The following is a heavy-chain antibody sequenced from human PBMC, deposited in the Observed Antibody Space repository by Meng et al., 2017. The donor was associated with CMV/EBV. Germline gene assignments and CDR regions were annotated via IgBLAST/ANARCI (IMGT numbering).Heavy chain of an antibody. CDR3: ARTRYCSSTSCYSRKYNWFDP. D-gene: IGHD2-2*01. Sequence: SETLSLTCTVSGGSISSSSYYWGWIRQPPGKGLEWIGEINHSGSTNYNPSLKSRVTISVDTSKNQFSLKLSSVTAADTAVYYCARTRYCSSTSCYSRKYNWFDPWGQGTLVTVSS. CDR2: INHSGST. V-gene: IGHV4-39*07. J-gene: IGHJ5*02. CDR1: GGSISSSSYY.